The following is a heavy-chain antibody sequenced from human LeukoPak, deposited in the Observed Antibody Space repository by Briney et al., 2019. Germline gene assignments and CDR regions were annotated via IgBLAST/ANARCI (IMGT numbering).Heavy chain of an antibody. CDR2: IIPIFGTA. J-gene: IGHJ6*04. CDR1: GGTFSSYA. Sequence: GPSVKVSCKASGGTFSSYAISWVRQAPGRGLEWMGGIIPIFGTANYAQKFQGRVMITADKSTSTAYMELSGLRSEDTAVYYCARDIEGSGGYCSGGSCFYGMDVWGKGTTVTVSS. V-gene: IGHV1-69*06. D-gene: IGHD2-15*01. CDR3: ARDIEGSGGYCSGGSCFYGMDV.